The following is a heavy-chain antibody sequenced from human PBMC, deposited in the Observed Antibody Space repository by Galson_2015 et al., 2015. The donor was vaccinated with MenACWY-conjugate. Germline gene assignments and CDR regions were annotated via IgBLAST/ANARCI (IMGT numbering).Heavy chain of an antibody. V-gene: IGHV3-7*03. Sequence: SLRLSCAASGFTFSSYSMNWVRQAPGKGLEWVANIKQDGSEKYYVDSVKGRFTISRDNAKNSLYLQMNSLRAEDTAVYFCAREFAWELLGDRFDYWGQGTLVTVSS. CDR3: AREFAWELLGDRFDY. CDR2: IKQDGSEK. CDR1: GFTFSSYS. D-gene: IGHD1-26*01. J-gene: IGHJ4*02.